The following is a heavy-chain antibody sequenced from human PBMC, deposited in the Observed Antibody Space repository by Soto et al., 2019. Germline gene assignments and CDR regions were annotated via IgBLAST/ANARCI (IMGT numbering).Heavy chain of an antibody. Sequence: EVQLLESGGGLVQPGGSLRLSCAASGFTFSSYAMSWVRQAPGKGLEWVSAISGCGGSTYYADSVKGRFTISRDNSKNTLYLQMNSLRAEDTAVYYCAKGGSIDYYDSSGRYYFDYWGQGTLVTVSS. V-gene: IGHV3-23*01. D-gene: IGHD3-22*01. J-gene: IGHJ4*02. CDR3: AKGGSIDYYDSSGRYYFDY. CDR1: GFTFSSYA. CDR2: ISGCGGST.